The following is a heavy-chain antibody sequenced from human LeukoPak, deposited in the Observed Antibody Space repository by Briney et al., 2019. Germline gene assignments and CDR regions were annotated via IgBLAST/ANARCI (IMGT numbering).Heavy chain of an antibody. CDR2: IYYSETT. J-gene: IGHJ6*03. CDR3: ARQRADYYYYYVDV. Sequence: SETLSLTCTVSGGSINSANYYWGWLRQPPGKGLEWIGSIYYSETTYDNPSLKSRVTISIETSRNQFSLKLSSVTASDTAVYYCARQRADYYYYYVDVWGKGTTVAVS. CDR1: GGSINSANYY. V-gene: IGHV4-39*01.